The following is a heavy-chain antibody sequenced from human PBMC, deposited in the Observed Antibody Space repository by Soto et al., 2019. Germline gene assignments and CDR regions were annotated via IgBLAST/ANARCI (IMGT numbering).Heavy chain of an antibody. J-gene: IGHJ6*02. D-gene: IGHD6-13*01. V-gene: IGHV3-43D*04. CDR2: ISWDGGST. CDR1: GFTFDDYA. Sequence: TGGSLRLSCAASGFTFDDYAMHWVRQAPGKGLEWVSLISWDGGSTYYADSVKGRFTISRDNSKNSLYLQMSSLRAEDTALYYCAKGLSLSHSSSWFFQYYYYGMDVWGQGTTVTVSS. CDR3: AKGLSLSHSSSWFFQYYYYGMDV.